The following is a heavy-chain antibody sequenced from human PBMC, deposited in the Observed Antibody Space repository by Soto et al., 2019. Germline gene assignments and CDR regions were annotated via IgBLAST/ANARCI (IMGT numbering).Heavy chain of an antibody. CDR3: ARAGDRGAFDI. Sequence: QVQLVQSGAEVKKPGASVKVSCKASGYTFTSYDINWVRQATGQGVEWMGWMNPDRGNTGYAQKFRGRGTMARNTAISTAYMELISLRSEDTAVYYWARAGDRGAFDIWCQGTMVTLSS. CDR2: MNPDRGNT. V-gene: IGHV1-8*02. J-gene: IGHJ3*02. CDR1: GYTFTSYD. D-gene: IGHD3-10*01.